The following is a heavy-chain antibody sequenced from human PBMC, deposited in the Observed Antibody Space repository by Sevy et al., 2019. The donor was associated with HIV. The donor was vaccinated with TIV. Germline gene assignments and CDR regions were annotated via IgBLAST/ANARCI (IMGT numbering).Heavy chain of an antibody. CDR2: IWYDGSNK. CDR3: ASDSTYYYYGMDV. Sequence: GGSLRLSCAASGFTFSSYGMHWVRQAPGKGLEWVAVIWYDGSNKYYADSVKGRFTISRDNSKNTLYLQMNSLRAEDTDVYYCASDSTYYYYGMDVWGQGTTVTVSS. J-gene: IGHJ6*02. D-gene: IGHD6-13*01. V-gene: IGHV3-33*01. CDR1: GFTFSSYG.